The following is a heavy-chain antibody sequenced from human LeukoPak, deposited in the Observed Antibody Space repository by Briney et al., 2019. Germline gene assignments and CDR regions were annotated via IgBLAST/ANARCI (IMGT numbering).Heavy chain of an antibody. V-gene: IGHV3-23*01. CDR3: AKGRDTMVRGVILTFDP. J-gene: IGHJ5*02. Sequence: GGSLRLSCAASGFTFSSYAMSWVRQAPGKGLEWVSAISGSGGSTYYADSVKGRITISRDNSKNTLYLQMNSLRAEDTAVYYCAKGRDTMVRGVILTFDPWGQGTLVTVSS. CDR1: GFTFSSYA. CDR2: ISGSGGST. D-gene: IGHD3-10*01.